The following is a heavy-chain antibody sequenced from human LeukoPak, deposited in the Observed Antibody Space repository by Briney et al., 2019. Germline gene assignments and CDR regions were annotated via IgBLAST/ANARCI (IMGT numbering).Heavy chain of an antibody. V-gene: IGHV1-69*04. CDR2: IIPILGIA. CDR1: GGTFSSYA. Sequence: WASVTVSCKASGGTFSSYAISWVRQAPGQGGEWMGRIIPILGIANYAQNFQGRVTMTSDTSTSTVYMELSSLRSEDTAVYYCARGLGSGSYYGSWGQGTLVTVSS. D-gene: IGHD3-10*01. J-gene: IGHJ5*02. CDR3: ARGLGSGSYYGS.